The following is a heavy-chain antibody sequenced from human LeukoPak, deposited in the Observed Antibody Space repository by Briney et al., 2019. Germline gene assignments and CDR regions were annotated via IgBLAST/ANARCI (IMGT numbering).Heavy chain of an antibody. CDR2: IRGNGGNT. D-gene: IGHD5-24*01. Sequence: GGSLRLSCAASGFTFSSYAMSWVRQAPGKGLEWVSLIRGNGGNTYYADSVKGRFTISRDNSKNTLYLQMNRLRAEDTAVYYCAKSRGWLQIWDYWGQGTLVTVSS. CDR1: GFTFSSYA. V-gene: IGHV3-23*01. J-gene: IGHJ4*02. CDR3: AKSRGWLQIWDY.